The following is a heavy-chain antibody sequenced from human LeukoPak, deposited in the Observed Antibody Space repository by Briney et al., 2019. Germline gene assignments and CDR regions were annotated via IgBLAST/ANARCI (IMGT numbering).Heavy chain of an antibody. D-gene: IGHD2-2*01. CDR2: IIPIFGTA. Sequence: GASVKVSCKASGYTFTSYAISWVRQAPGQGLEWMGGIIPIFGTANYAQKFQGRVTITADESTSTAYMELSSLRSEDTAVYYCARVGGYCSSTSCYYRYWGQGTLVTVSS. V-gene: IGHV1-69*13. CDR1: GYTFTSYA. J-gene: IGHJ4*02. CDR3: ARVGGYCSSTSCYYRY.